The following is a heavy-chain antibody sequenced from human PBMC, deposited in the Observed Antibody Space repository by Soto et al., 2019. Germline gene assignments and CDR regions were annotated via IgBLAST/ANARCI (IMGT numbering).Heavy chain of an antibody. V-gene: IGHV4-59*01. CDR3: ARWYSGSLNWFDP. J-gene: IGHJ5*02. Sequence: PSETLSLTCTVSGGSISSYYWSWIRQPPGKGLEWIGYIYYSGSTNYNPSLKSRVTISVDTSKNQFSLKLSSVTAADTAVYYCARWYSGSLNWFDPWGQGTLVTVSS. D-gene: IGHD1-26*01. CDR2: IYYSGST. CDR1: GGSISSYY.